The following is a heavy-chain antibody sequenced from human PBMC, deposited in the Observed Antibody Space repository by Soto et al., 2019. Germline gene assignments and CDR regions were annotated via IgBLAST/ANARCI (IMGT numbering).Heavy chain of an antibody. Sequence: SETLSLTCTVSGGSISSGGYYWSWIRQHPGKGLEWIGYIYYSGSTYYNPSLKSRVTISVDTSKNQFSLKLSSVTAADTAVYYCARSVGSGSYYNADWFDPWGQGTLVTVSS. CDR1: GGSISSGGYY. D-gene: IGHD3-10*01. J-gene: IGHJ5*02. CDR2: IYYSGST. V-gene: IGHV4-31*03. CDR3: ARSVGSGSYYNADWFDP.